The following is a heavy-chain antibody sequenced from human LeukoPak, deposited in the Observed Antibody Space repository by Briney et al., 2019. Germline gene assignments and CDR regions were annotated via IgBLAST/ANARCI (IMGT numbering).Heavy chain of an antibody. V-gene: IGHV4-34*01. D-gene: IGHD1-14*01. J-gene: IGHJ3*02. Sequence: SETLSLTCAVYGGSFSGYYWSWIRKPPGKGLEWIGEINHSGSTNYNPSLTSRVTISVDTSKNQFSLKLSSVTAADTAVYYCARETGGAFDIWGQGTMVTVSS. CDR3: ARETGGAFDI. CDR2: INHSGST. CDR1: GGSFSGYY.